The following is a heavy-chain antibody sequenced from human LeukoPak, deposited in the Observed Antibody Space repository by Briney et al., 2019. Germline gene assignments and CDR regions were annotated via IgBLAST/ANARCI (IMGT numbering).Heavy chain of an antibody. Sequence: ASVKVSCKASGGTFSSYAISWVRQAPGQGLEWMGGIIPIFGTANYAQKFQGRVTITADESTSTAYMELSSLRSEDTAVYYCARDHQTSTYSSGRYDYWGQGTLVTVSS. CDR2: IIPIFGTA. V-gene: IGHV1-69*01. CDR1: GGTFSSYA. CDR3: ARDHQTSTYSSGRYDY. J-gene: IGHJ4*02. D-gene: IGHD6-19*01.